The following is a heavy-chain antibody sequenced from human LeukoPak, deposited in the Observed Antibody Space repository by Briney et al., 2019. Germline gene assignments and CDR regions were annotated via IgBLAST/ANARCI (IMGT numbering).Heavy chain of an antibody. CDR2: IIPIFGIA. CDR3: ARVGPCGGDCPTVFYYYGMHL. D-gene: IGHD2-21*02. Sequence: GSAVNVSCKASGATFSSYAISWVRQAPGQGLEWMGRIIPIFGIANYAQKFQGRVTITADKYTSTAYMQLSNLRSEDTAVYYCARVGPCGGDCPTVFYYYGMHLWGQGPTVTVPS. J-gene: IGHJ6*01. V-gene: IGHV1-69*04. CDR1: GATFSSYA.